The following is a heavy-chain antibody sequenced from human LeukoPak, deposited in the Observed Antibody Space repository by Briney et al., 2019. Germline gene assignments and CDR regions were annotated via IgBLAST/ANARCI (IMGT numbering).Heavy chain of an antibody. J-gene: IGHJ4*02. D-gene: IGHD2-2*02. Sequence: SETLSLTCTVSGYSISSGYYWGWIRQPPGKGLEWIGSIYHSGSTYYNPSLKSRVTISVDTSKNQFSLKLSSVTAADTAVYYCARVGYCSSTSCYTRRYYFDYWGQGTLVTVPS. CDR1: GYSISSGYY. V-gene: IGHV4-38-2*02. CDR3: ARVGYCSSTSCYTRRYYFDY. CDR2: IYHSGST.